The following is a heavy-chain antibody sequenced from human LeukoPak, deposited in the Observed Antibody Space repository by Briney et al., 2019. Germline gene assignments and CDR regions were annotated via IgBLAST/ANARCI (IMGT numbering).Heavy chain of an antibody. CDR2: IYYSGST. CDR1: GGSISSSSYF. V-gene: IGHV4-39*07. J-gene: IGHJ4*02. CDR3: ARSEVGLPFDY. Sequence: NASETLSLTCTVSGGSISSSSYFWGWIRQPPGKGLEWIGSIYYSGSTYYNPSLKSRVTISVDTSKNQFSLKLSSVTAADTAVYYCARSEVGLPFDYWGPGTLVTVSA. D-gene: IGHD1-26*01.